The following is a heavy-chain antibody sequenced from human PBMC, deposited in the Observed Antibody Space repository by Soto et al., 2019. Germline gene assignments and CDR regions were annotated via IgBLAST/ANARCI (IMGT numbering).Heavy chain of an antibody. CDR1: GYTFTLYA. CDR2: INAANGNT. Sequence: QVQLVQSGAEERKSGASVKVSCKASGYTFTLYAMHWVRQAPGQRLEWMGWINAANGNTKYSQKFEDRVTITRDTSASTAYMALNSLRSEDTAVYSCARATNWDERYFDLWGRGTLVTVSS. CDR3: ARATNWDERYFDL. V-gene: IGHV1-3*05. D-gene: IGHD5-12*01. J-gene: IGHJ2*01.